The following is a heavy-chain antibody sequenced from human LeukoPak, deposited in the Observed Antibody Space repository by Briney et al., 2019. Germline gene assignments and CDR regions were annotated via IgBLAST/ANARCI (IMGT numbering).Heavy chain of an antibody. CDR2: INPNGGGT. CDR3: ARGLIPGALAPHDY. CDR1: GYTFTDYY. V-gene: IGHV1-2*02. Sequence: GASVKVSCKASGYTFTDYYMHWVRQAPGQGLEWMGWINPNGGGTNYAQNFKGRVTMTRDTSISTAYMELSSLRSDDTAVYYCARGLIPGALAPHDYWGQGTLVTVSS. D-gene: IGHD2-21*01. J-gene: IGHJ4*02.